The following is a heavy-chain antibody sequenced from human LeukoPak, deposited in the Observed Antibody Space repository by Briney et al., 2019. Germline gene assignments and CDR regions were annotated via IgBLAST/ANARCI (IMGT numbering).Heavy chain of an antibody. D-gene: IGHD1-26*01. CDR1: GYTFTGYY. CDR3: ARGRGSYFPFDY. V-gene: IGHV1-8*02. J-gene: IGHJ4*02. CDR2: MNPNSGNT. Sequence: GASVKVSCKASGYTFTGYYMHWVRQAPGQGLEWMGWMNPNSGNTGYAQKFQGRVTMTRNTSISTAYMELSSLRSEDTAVYYCARGRGSYFPFDYWGQGTLVTVSS.